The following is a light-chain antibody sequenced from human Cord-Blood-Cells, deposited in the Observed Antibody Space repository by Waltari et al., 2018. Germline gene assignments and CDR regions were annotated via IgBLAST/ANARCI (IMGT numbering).Light chain of an antibody. CDR2: EVS. V-gene: IGLV2-14*01. J-gene: IGLJ2*01. CDR1: SSAAGGSNY. CDR3: SSYTSSSTLVV. Sequence: QSALTQPASVSGSPGQSLTISCTGTSSAAGGSNYVSWYQQHPGKAPKLMIYEVSNRPSGVSNRFSGSKSGNTASLTISGLQAEDEADYYCSSYTSSSTLVVFGGGTKLTVL.